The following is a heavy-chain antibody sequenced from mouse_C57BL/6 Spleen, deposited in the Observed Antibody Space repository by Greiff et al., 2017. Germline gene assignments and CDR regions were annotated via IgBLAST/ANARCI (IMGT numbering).Heavy chain of an antibody. V-gene: IGHV1-59*01. D-gene: IGHD2-2*01. CDR1: GYTFTSYW. Sequence: VQLQQPGAELVRPGTSVKLSCKASGYTFTSYWMHWVKQRPGQGLEWIGVIDPSDSYTNYNQKFKGKATLTVDTSSSTAYMQLSSLTSEDSAVYYCARWLPGDYYAMDYWGQGTSVTVSS. CDR3: ARWLPGDYYAMDY. CDR2: IDPSDSYT. J-gene: IGHJ4*01.